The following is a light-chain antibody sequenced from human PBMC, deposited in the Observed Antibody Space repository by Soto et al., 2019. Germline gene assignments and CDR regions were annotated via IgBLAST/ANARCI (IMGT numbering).Light chain of an antibody. CDR3: QQRSNLIT. CDR2: DAS. Sequence: EIVLTQSPATLSVSPGERATLSCRASQSGSVYLDWYQQKSGQAPRLLIFDASKRATGIPDRFSGSGSGTDFTLTINSLEPEDFAVYYCQQRSNLITFGGGTKVDIK. V-gene: IGKV3-11*01. CDR1: QSGSVY. J-gene: IGKJ4*01.